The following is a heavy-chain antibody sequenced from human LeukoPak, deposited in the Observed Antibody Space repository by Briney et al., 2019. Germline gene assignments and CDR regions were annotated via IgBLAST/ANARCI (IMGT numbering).Heavy chain of an antibody. CDR3: ASHPSYSSGWYSL. CDR1: GGSISSSSYY. CDR2: IYYSGST. J-gene: IGHJ4*02. V-gene: IGHV4-39*01. Sequence: SETLSLTCTVSGGSISSSSYYWGWIRQPPGKGLECIGSIYYSGSTYYNPSLKSRVTISVDTSKNQFSLELSSVTAADTAVYYCASHPSYSSGWYSLWGQGTLVTVSS. D-gene: IGHD6-19*01.